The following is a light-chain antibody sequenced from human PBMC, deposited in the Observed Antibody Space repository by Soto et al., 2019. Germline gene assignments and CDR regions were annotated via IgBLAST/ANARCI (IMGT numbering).Light chain of an antibody. J-gene: IGLJ1*01. V-gene: IGLV1-40*01. CDR1: SSNIGAGYD. Sequence: QLVLAQPPSVSGAPGQKVTISCTGSSSNIGAGYDLHWYQQLPGTAPKLLLYGNSNRPSGVPDRFSGSKSGTSASLAITGLQAEDEADYYCQSYDSSLSAHVFGTGTKLTVL. CDR3: QSYDSSLSAHV. CDR2: GNS.